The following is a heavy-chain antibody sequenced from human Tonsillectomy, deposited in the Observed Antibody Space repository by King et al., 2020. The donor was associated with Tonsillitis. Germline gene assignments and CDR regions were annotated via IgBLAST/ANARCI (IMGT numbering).Heavy chain of an antibody. CDR1: GFSFSSYG. CDR2: ILYDGSYK. J-gene: IGHJ4*02. Sequence: VQLVESGGGVVQPGRSLRLSCAASGFSFSSYGMHWVRQAPGKGLEWVAVILYDGSYKYYADSVKGRFTISRDNSKNTLYLQMNNLRAEDTAVYYGAKDCDTVTTVLGFDYWGQGTLVTVSS. D-gene: IGHD4-17*01. CDR3: AKDCDTVTTVLGFDY. V-gene: IGHV3-30*18.